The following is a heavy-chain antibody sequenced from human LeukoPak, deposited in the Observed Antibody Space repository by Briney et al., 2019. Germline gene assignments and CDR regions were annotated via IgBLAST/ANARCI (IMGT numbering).Heavy chain of an antibody. CDR1: GFTFSSYA. CDR3: TKHPGIRGTVTQMGPFDY. Sequence: GGSLRLSCAASGFTFSSYAMSWVRQAPGKGLDWVSTLSGSGSATYYADSVKGRFTISRDNSENTLYLRMNSLRAEDTAVYYCTKHPGIRGTVTQMGPFDYWGQGSLVTVSS. CDR2: LSGSGSAT. V-gene: IGHV3-23*01. J-gene: IGHJ4*02. D-gene: IGHD1-1*01.